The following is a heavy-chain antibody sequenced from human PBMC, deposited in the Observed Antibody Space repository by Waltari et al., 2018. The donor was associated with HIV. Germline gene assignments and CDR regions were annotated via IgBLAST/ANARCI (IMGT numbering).Heavy chain of an antibody. Sequence: QLQLQESGPGLVRPSETLSLTCAVSGGSISSSRYYWGWVRQPPGKGLEWIGNMYYNRNPFHNPSLKSRVTISVDMSRNQFSLKLTSVTAADTAVYYCVVSSNSYTQTHYYFDLWGRGPLVTVSS. D-gene: IGHD3-16*01. J-gene: IGHJ2*01. CDR2: MYYNRNP. CDR3: VVSSNSYTQTHYYFDL. CDR1: GGSISSSRYY. V-gene: IGHV4-39*01.